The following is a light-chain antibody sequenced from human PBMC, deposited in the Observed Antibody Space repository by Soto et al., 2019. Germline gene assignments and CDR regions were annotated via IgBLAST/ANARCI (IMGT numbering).Light chain of an antibody. V-gene: IGKV3-11*01. CDR2: DAS. Sequence: EIVLTQSPATLSVSPGERATLSCRASQSVSSYLAWYQQKPGQAPRLLIYDASNRATGIPARFSGSGSGTDFTLTISSLEPEDFAVYYCQQRSNWRTFGQGTRREIK. J-gene: IGKJ5*01. CDR3: QQRSNWRT. CDR1: QSVSSY.